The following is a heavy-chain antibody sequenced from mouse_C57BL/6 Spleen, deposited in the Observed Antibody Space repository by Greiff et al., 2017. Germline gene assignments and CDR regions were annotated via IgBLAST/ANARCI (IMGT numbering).Heavy chain of an antibody. D-gene: IGHD1-1*01. J-gene: IGHJ2*01. V-gene: IGHV1-81*01. CDR2: IYPRSGNT. CDR3: ARRDTTDFDY. CDR1: GYTFTSYG. Sequence: QVQLKQSGAELARPGASVKLSCKASGYTFTSYGISWVKQRTGQGLEWIGEIYPRSGNTYYNEKFKGKATLTADKSSSTAYMELRSLTSEDSAVYFCARRDTTDFDYWGQGTTRTVSS.